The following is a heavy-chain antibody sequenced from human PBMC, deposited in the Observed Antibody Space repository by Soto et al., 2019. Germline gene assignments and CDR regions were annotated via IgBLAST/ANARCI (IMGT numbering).Heavy chain of an antibody. CDR2: IYYSGST. V-gene: IGHV4-59*01. CDR3: ARTHYDSSGHDY. D-gene: IGHD3-22*01. J-gene: IGHJ4*02. CDR1: GGSISSYY. Sequence: TLSLTCTVSGGSISSYYWSWIRQPPGKGLEWIGYIYYSGSTNYNPSLKSRVTISVDTSKNQFSLKLSSVTAADTAVYYCARTHYDSSGHDYWGQGTLVTVSS.